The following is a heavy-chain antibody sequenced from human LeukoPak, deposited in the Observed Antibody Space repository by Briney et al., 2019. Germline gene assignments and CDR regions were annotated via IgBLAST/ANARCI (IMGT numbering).Heavy chain of an antibody. D-gene: IGHD3-22*01. CDR1: GYSFTGYW. V-gene: IGHV5-51*01. Sequence: GESLKISCKGSGYSFTGYWIGWVRQMPGKGLEWMGIIYPGDSDTRYSPSFQGQVTISADKSISTAYLQWSSLKAPDTAMYYCARTYYYDSSGLYYFDYWGQGTLVTVSS. J-gene: IGHJ4*02. CDR3: ARTYYYDSSGLYYFDY. CDR2: IYPGDSDT.